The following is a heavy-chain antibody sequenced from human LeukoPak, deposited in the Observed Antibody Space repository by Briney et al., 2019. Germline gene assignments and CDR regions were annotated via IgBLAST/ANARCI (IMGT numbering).Heavy chain of an antibody. CDR2: INHSGST. J-gene: IGHJ4*02. V-gene: IGHV4-34*01. CDR1: GGSFSGYY. D-gene: IGHD5-18*01. Sequence: SEILSLTCAVYGGSFSGYYWSWIRQPPGKGLEWIGEINHSGSTNYNPSLKSRVTISVDTSKNQFSLKLSSVTAADTAVYYCARTPLDTAMESVDYWGQGTLVTVSS. CDR3: ARTPLDTAMESVDY.